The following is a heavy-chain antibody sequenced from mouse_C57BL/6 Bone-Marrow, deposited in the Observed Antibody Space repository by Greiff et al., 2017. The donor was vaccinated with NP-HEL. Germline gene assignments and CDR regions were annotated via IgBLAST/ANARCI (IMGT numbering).Heavy chain of an antibody. J-gene: IGHJ4*01. D-gene: IGHD1-1*01. V-gene: IGHV5-12*01. CDR1: GFTFSDYY. Sequence: EVQLVESGGGLVQPGGSLKLSCAASGFTFSDYYMYWVRQTPEKRLEWVAYISNGGGSTYYPDTVKGRFTISRDNAKNTLYLQMSRLKSEDTAMYYCARERYGDYAMDYWGQGTSVTVSS. CDR2: ISNGGGST. CDR3: ARERYGDYAMDY.